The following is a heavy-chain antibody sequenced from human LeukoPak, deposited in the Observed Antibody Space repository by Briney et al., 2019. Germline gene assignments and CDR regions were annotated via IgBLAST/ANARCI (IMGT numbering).Heavy chain of an antibody. CDR3: ATDSITQDGYNSFDY. CDR2: FDPEDGET. J-gene: IGHJ4*02. CDR1: GYTLTELS. V-gene: IGHV1-24*01. D-gene: IGHD5-24*01. Sequence: ASVKVSCKVSGYTLTELSMHWVRQAPGKGLEWMLGFDPEDGETIYAQKFQGRVTMTEDTSTDTAYMELSSLRSEDTAVYYCATDSITQDGYNSFDYWGQGTLVTVSS.